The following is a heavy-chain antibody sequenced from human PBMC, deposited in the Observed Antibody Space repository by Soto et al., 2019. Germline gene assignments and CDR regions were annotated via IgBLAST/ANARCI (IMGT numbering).Heavy chain of an antibody. CDR2: IYWDDDK. Sequence: QITLKESGPSLVKPTETLTLTFTFSGFSLSSSGVGVAWIRQPPGKPLEWLALIYWDDDKYTIPSLKSRLTITKDTSKNQVVLLMTTMDPVDTATYFCVHLLTGGRFDSWGQGTLVTVS. V-gene: IGHV2-5*02. D-gene: IGHD3-16*01. CDR1: GFSLSSSGVG. J-gene: IGHJ4*02. CDR3: VHLLTGGRFDS.